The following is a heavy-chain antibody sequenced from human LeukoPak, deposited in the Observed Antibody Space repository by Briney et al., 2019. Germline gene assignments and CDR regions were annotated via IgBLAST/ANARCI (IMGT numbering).Heavy chain of an antibody. D-gene: IGHD1-1*01. V-gene: IGHV1-2*04. CDR3: ARGDWNDSISYFYYGMDV. Sequence: GASVKVSCKASGYTFTSYYMHWVRQAPGQGLEWMGWINPNSGGTNYAQKFQGWVTMTRDTSISTAYMELSRLRSDDTAVYYCARGDWNDSISYFYYGMDVWGQGTTVTVSS. CDR2: INPNSGGT. J-gene: IGHJ6*02. CDR1: GYTFTSYY.